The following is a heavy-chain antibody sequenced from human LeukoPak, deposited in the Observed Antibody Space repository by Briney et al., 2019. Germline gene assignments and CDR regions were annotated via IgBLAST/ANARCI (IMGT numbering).Heavy chain of an antibody. J-gene: IGHJ5*02. CDR3: ARAQSLWFGELSSDNNWFDP. CDR1: GFTFSSYW. D-gene: IGHD3-10*01. V-gene: IGHV3-7*01. Sequence: GGSLRLSCAASGFTFSSYWMSWVRQAPGKGLEWVANIKQDGSEKYYVDSVKGRFTISRDNAKNSLYLQMNSLRAEDTAVYYCARAQSLWFGELSSDNNWFDPWGQGTLVTVSS. CDR2: IKQDGSEK.